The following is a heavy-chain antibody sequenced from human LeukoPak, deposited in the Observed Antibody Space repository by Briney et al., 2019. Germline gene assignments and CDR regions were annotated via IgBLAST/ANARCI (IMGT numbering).Heavy chain of an antibody. CDR1: GFTFSSYG. D-gene: IGHD5-18*01. V-gene: IGHV3-30*18. CDR3: AKDLFGYSYGYDAFDI. J-gene: IGHJ3*02. Sequence: PGGSLRLSCAASGFTFSSYGMHWVRQAPGKGLEWVAVISYDGSNKYYADSVKGRFTISRDNSKNTLYLQMNSLRAEDTAVYYCAKDLFGYSYGYDAFDIWGQGTMVTVSS. CDR2: ISYDGSNK.